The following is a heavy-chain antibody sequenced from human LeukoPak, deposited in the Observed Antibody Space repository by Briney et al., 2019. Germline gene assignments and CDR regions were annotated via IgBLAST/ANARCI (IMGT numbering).Heavy chain of an antibody. CDR3: ATRSPKGYSSSPGRLDAFDI. J-gene: IGHJ3*02. CDR2: ISAYNGNT. D-gene: IGHD6-6*01. CDR1: GYTFTSYG. Sequence: ASVKVSCKASGYTFTSYGISWVRQAPGQGLEWMGWISAYNGNTNFAQKLQGRVTMTTDTSTSTAYMELRSLRSDDTAVYYCATRSPKGYSSSPGRLDAFDIWGQGTMVTVSS. V-gene: IGHV1-18*01.